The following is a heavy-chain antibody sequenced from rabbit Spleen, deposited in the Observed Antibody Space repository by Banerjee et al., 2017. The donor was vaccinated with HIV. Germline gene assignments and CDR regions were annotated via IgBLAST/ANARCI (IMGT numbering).Heavy chain of an antibody. D-gene: IGHD2-1*01. V-gene: IGHV1S7*01. CDR2: IYTAGGTT. Sequence: QLEESGGGLVQPGGSLKLSCKASGFDFSTYYMSWVRQAPGKGLEGIGLIYTAGGTTDYANWVKGRFTSSSDNAQNTVDLQMISMTAADMATYGCSRARDADDDVADYARLDFWGPGTLVTVS. J-gene: IGHJ3*01. CDR1: GFDFSTYY. CDR3: SRARDADDDVADYARLDF.